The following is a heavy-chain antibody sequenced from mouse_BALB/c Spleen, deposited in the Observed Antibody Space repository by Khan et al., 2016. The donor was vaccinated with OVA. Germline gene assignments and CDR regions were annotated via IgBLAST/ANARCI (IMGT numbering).Heavy chain of an antibody. CDR2: INPYNGAT. CDR3: ARGNWQSYYFDY. CDR1: GYRFTSYI. Sequence: EVQLQQSGPELVKPGTSVKMSCKASGYRFTSYIIHWVKQRPGQGLEWIGYINPYNGATKYNEKFKGKATLTSDKSSNTAYMELRSLTSEDSAVYYCARGNWQSYYFDYWGQGTTLTVSS. D-gene: IGHD4-1*01. J-gene: IGHJ2*01. V-gene: IGHV1S136*01.